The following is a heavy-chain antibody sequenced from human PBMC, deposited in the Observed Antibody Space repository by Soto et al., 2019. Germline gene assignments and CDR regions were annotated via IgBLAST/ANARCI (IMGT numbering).Heavy chain of an antibody. CDR3: ARDRATYPHYYFDL. CDR1: GFTFSSYG. CDR2: IWYDGSNK. V-gene: IGHV3-33*01. J-gene: IGHJ2*01. D-gene: IGHD1-26*01. Sequence: QVQLVESGGGVVQPGRSLRLSCAASGFTFSSYGMHWVRQAPGKGLEWVALIWYDGSNKYYADSVKGRFTISRDNSKNTLYLQMNSLRAEDTAVYYCARDRATYPHYYFDLRGRGTLVSVSS.